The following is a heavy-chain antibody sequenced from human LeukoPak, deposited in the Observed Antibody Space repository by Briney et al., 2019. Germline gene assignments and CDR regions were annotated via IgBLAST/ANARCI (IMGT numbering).Heavy chain of an antibody. V-gene: IGHV4-39*01. CDR2: IYYVGST. D-gene: IGHD6-13*01. CDR1: GGSISSSSYY. J-gene: IGHJ4*02. Sequence: SETLSLTCTVSGGSISSSSYYWGWIRQPPGKGLEWIGSIYYVGSTFYNPSLESRVTISVDTSKNQFSLRLSTVTAADTAIYYCARHVRATAVIDYWGQGTLVTVSS. CDR3: ARHVRATAVIDY.